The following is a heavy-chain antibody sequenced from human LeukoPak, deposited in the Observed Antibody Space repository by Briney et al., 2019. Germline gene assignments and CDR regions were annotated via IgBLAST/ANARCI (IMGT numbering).Heavy chain of an antibody. Sequence: ASVKVSCKASGYTFTSYGISWVRQAPGQGLEWMGWISAYNGNTNYAQKLQGRVTMTTDTSTSTAYMELRSLRSDDTAVYYCARGIVVAVAGTYLDYWGQGTLVTVSS. J-gene: IGHJ4*02. CDR3: ARGIVVAVAGTYLDY. D-gene: IGHD6-19*01. V-gene: IGHV1-18*04. CDR2: ISAYNGNT. CDR1: GYTFTSYG.